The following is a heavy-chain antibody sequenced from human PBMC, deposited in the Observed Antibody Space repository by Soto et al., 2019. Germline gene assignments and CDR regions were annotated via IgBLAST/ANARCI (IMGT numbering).Heavy chain of an antibody. CDR1: GYTFTSYY. CDR2: INPSGGST. V-gene: IGHV1-46*01. J-gene: IGHJ5*02. CDR3: ARDFRGIAARGGWFDP. D-gene: IGHD6-6*01. Sequence: ASVKVSCKASGYTFTSYYMHWVRQAPGQGLEWMGIINPSGGSTSYAQKFQGRVTMTRDTSTSTVYMELSSLRSEDTAVYYCARDFRGIAARGGWFDPWGQRTLVTVSS.